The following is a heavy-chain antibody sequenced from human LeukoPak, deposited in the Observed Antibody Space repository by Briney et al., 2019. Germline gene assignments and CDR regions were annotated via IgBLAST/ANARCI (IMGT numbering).Heavy chain of an antibody. V-gene: IGHV1-2*02. CDR2: INPNSGGT. D-gene: IGHD3-10*01. CDR1: GYTFTGYF. CDR3: ARYYGSTIGYYYMDV. Sequence: GASVKVSCKASGYTFTGYFMYWVRQAPGQGLEWMGWINPNSGGTNYAQKFQGRVTMTRDTSISTAYMELSRLRSDDTAVYYCARYYGSTIGYYYMDVWGKGTRVTVTS. J-gene: IGHJ6*03.